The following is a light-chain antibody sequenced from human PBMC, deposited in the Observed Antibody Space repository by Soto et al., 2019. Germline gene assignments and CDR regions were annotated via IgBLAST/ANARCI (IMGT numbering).Light chain of an antibody. CDR2: EVS. J-gene: IGLJ1*01. CDR1: SSDVGAYNI. CDR3: CSYAGSSTFPYV. V-gene: IGLV2-18*02. Sequence: QSALTQPPSVSGSPGQSVTISCTGTSSDVGAYNIVSWYQQPPGTAPKLMIFEVSNRPSGVPDRFSGAKSGNTAFLTISGLQAEDEADYYCCSYAGSSTFPYVFGTGTKVTVL.